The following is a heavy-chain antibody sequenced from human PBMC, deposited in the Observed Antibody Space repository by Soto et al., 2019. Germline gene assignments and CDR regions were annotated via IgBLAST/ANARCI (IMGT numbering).Heavy chain of an antibody. D-gene: IGHD6-13*01. CDR1: GGSMSSGGYY. V-gene: IGHV4-31*03. CDR3: ARGGIAAAAPPDY. CDR2: IYYSGST. J-gene: IGHJ4*02. Sequence: QVQLQESGPGLVKPSQTLSLTCTVSGGSMSSGGYYWSWIRQHPGKGLEWIGYIYYSGSTYYNPSLTSRVTISVDTSKNQFSLKLSSVTAADTAVYYCARGGIAAAAPPDYWGQGTLVTVSS.